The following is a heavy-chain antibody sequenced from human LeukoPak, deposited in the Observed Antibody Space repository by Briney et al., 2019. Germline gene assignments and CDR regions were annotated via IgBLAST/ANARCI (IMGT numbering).Heavy chain of an antibody. Sequence: ASVNVSCKASGYTFTRYDINWVRQATGRGVDWMGWMNPNSWNTGYAQKFQGRVAMTRNTSISTAYMELSSLRSEDTAVYYCARGRGCSGGSCYLFSILERFDYWGQGTLVTVSS. CDR2: MNPNSWNT. J-gene: IGHJ4*02. V-gene: IGHV1-8*01. D-gene: IGHD2-15*01. CDR3: ARGRGCSGGSCYLFSILERFDY. CDR1: GYTFTRYD.